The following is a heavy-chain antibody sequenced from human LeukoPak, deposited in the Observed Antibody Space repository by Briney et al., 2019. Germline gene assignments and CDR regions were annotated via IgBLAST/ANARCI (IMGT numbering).Heavy chain of an antibody. V-gene: IGHV3-21*01. D-gene: IGHD1-1*01. J-gene: IGHJ4*02. CDR1: GFTFSSYN. Sequence: PGGSLRLSCAASGFTFSSYNMNWVRQAPGKGLEWVSSISSSSDYIYYADSVKGRLTISRDNAKNSLYLQMNSLRAEDTAVYYCARDVRGVVATTGWDYWGQGTLVTVSS. CDR3: ARDVRGVVATTGWDY. CDR2: ISSSSDYI.